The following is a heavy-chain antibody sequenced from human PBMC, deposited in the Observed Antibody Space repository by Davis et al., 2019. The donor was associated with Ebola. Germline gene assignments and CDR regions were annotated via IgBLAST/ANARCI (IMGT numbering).Heavy chain of an antibody. J-gene: IGHJ3*02. CDR2: IYWVDDK. D-gene: IGHD3-10*01. CDR1: GFSLSTSGVG. CDR3: SHWGCYGSGNPEVAFDI. V-gene: IGHV2-5*02. Sequence: SGPTLVKPTQPLTLTYTFSGFSLSTSGVGVGWSRQPPGKALEWLALIYWVDDKRYSPSLKSRLTITKDTSKNQVVLTMTNLDPVDTATCYCSHWGCYGSGNPEVAFDIWGQGTMVIVSP.